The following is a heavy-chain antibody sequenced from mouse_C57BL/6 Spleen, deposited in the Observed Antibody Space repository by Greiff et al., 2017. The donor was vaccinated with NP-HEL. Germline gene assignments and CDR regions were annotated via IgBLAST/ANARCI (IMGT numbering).Heavy chain of an antibody. Sequence: QVQLKQSGAELVRPGASVTLSCKASGYTFTDYEMHWVKQTPVHGLEWIGAIDPETGGTAYNQKFKGKAILTADKSSSTAYMELRSLTSEDSAVYYCTRARVLNFDVWGTGTTVTVSS. CDR3: TRARVLNFDV. J-gene: IGHJ1*03. CDR2: IDPETGGT. V-gene: IGHV1-15*01. D-gene: IGHD5-1*01. CDR1: GYTFTDYE.